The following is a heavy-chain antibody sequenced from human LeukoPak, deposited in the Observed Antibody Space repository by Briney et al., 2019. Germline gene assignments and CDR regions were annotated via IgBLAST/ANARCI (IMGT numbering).Heavy chain of an antibody. CDR3: ARDQIGYGLDY. CDR2: INHSGST. CDR1: GGSFSGYY. Sequence: SETLSLTCAVYGGSFSGYYWSWIRQPPGKGLEWIGEINHSGSTNYNPSLQSRVTISMDASRNQFSLNLTSVTAADTAVYYCARDQIGYGLDYWGQGTLVTVSS. V-gene: IGHV4-34*01. D-gene: IGHD5-18*01. J-gene: IGHJ4*02.